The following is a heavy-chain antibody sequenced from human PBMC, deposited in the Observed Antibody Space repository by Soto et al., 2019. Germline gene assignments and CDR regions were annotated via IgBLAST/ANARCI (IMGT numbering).Heavy chain of an antibody. Sequence: QVQLVQSGAEVKKPGSSVKVSCKASGGTFSSYAISWVRQAPGQGLEWMGGIIPIFGTANYAQKFQGRVTITADESTSTAYMELSSLRSEDTAVYYCAREGRATVVKLLDYWYFDLWGRGTLVTVSS. CDR3: AREGRATVVKLLDYWYFDL. CDR2: IIPIFGTA. D-gene: IGHD4-17*01. J-gene: IGHJ2*01. V-gene: IGHV1-69*01. CDR1: GGTFSSYA.